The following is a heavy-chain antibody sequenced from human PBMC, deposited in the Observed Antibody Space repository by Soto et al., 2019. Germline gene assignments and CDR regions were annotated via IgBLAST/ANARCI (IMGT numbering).Heavy chain of an antibody. CDR2: MSPNSGNT. Sequence: ASVKVSCKASGYTFTSYDINWVRQATGQGLEWMGWMSPNSGNTGYAQKFQGRVTMTRNTSISTAYMELSSLRSEDTAVYYCARVARGYSSGWYYFDYWGQGTLVTVSS. CDR1: GYTFTSYD. D-gene: IGHD6-19*01. V-gene: IGHV1-8*01. CDR3: ARVARGYSSGWYYFDY. J-gene: IGHJ4*02.